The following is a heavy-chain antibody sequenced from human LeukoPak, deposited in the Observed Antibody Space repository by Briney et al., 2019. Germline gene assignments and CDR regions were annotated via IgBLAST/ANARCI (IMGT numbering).Heavy chain of an antibody. Sequence: SETLSLTCIVSGGSISGYYWSWIRQPPGKGLEWIGYIYYKGNTNYNPSLRSRVTISFDTPKNQFSLKLSSVTAADTAVYYCARSGRPTSWFDPWGQGTLVTVSS. CDR1: GGSISGYY. D-gene: IGHD5-12*01. CDR2: IYYKGNT. CDR3: ARSGRPTSWFDP. J-gene: IGHJ5*02. V-gene: IGHV4-59*01.